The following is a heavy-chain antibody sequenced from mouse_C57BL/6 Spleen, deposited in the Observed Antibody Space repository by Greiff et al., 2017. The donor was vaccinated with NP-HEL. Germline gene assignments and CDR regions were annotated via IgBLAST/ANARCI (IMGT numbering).Heavy chain of an antibody. D-gene: IGHD2-4*01. CDR2: IYPGDGDT. J-gene: IGHJ2*01. V-gene: IGHV1-82*01. CDR1: GYAFSSSW. CDR3: ARSYYDYDEVDY. Sequence: VQLQQSGPELVKPGASVKISCKASGYAFSSSWMNWVKQRPGKGLEWIGRIYPGDGDTNYNGKFTGKATLTADKSSSTAYMQLSSLTSEDSAVYFCARSYYDYDEVDYWGQGTTLTVAS.